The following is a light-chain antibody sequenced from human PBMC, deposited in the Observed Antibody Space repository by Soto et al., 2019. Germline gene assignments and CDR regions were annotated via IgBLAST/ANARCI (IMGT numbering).Light chain of an antibody. CDR1: SSNIGAGYD. J-gene: IGLJ2*01. CDR2: GNS. CDR3: QSYDSSHVV. Sequence: QLVLTQPPSVSGAPGQRVTISCTGISSNIGAGYDVHWYQQLPGTAPKLLVYGNSNRPSGVPDRFSGSKSGTSASLAITGLQAEDEADYYCQSYDSSHVVFGGGTKLTVL. V-gene: IGLV1-40*01.